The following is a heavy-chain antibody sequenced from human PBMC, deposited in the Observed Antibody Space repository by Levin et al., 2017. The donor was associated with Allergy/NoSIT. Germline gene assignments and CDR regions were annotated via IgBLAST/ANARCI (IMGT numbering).Heavy chain of an antibody. V-gene: IGHV3-23*01. CDR1: GFTFRDYW. Sequence: GGSLRLSCAAAGFTFRDYWMTWVRQTPGRGLEWVSSISGSGSGESQYYADALKGRFTISKDNSKNTLYLQINSLRADDTAVYYCAKMAWAATGQFDYWGQGTLVTVSS. CDR3: AKMAWAATGQFDY. J-gene: IGHJ4*02. CDR2: ISGSGSGESQ. D-gene: IGHD2-15*01.